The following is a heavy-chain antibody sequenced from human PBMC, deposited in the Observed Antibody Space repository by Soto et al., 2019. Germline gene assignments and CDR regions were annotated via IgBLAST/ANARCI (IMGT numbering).Heavy chain of an antibody. V-gene: IGHV4-4*07. D-gene: IGHD5-12*01. CDR1: GGSISSYY. J-gene: IGHJ6*02. CDR3: ARDRPIVATSGYGMDV. Sequence: QGQLQESGPGLVKPSETLSLTCTVSGGSISSYYWSWIRQPAGKGLEWIGRVYTSGSTNYNPSLRSRVTMSVDTSKNQFSLKLNSVTAADTAVYYCARDRPIVATSGYGMDVRGQGTAVTVSS. CDR2: VYTSGST.